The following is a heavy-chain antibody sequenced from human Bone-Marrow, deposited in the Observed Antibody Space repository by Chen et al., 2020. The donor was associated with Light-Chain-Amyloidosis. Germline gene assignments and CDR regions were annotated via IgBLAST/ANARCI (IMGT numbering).Heavy chain of an antibody. CDR3: ARDSIEGPTDFDY. J-gene: IGHJ4*02. Sequence: VQLLESGGGVAQPGTSLRLSFAASGFTFSDFGFHWVRQAPGKGLEWVAVQWFNGNDNYADSVRGRLTISRDSSKNMLFLQLNSLRVEDTAIYYCARDSIEGPTDFDYWGQGTLVTVSS. CDR2: QWFNGND. D-gene: IGHD3-3*02. CDR1: GFTFSDFG. V-gene: IGHV3-33*01.